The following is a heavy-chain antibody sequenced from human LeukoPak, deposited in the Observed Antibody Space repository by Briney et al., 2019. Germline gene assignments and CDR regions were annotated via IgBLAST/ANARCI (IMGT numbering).Heavy chain of an antibody. J-gene: IGHJ4*02. V-gene: IGHV1-18*01. CDR1: GYTFTSYA. Sequence: ASVKVSCKASGYTFTSYAMNWVRQAPGQGLEWMGWINTYNGDTKYAQKLQGRVTMTTDTSTSTAYMELRSLRSDDTAVYYCTRGLRTLTMVRGVDVGYWGQGTLVTVSS. D-gene: IGHD3-10*01. CDR2: INTYNGDT. CDR3: TRGLRTLTMVRGVDVGY.